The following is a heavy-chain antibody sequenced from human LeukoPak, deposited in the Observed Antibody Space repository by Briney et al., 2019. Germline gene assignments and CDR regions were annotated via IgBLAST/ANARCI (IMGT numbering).Heavy chain of an antibody. CDR2: INPNSGGT. CDR3: ARDRHESYVSWNYYYHMDV. V-gene: IGHV1-2*02. J-gene: IGHJ6*03. D-gene: IGHD3-10*02. Sequence: GASVKVSCKASGYTFTGYYMHWVRQAPGQGLEWMGWINPNSGGTNYAQKFQGRVTMTRDTSISTAYMDLSSLTSDDTAVYYCARDRHESYVSWNYYYHMDVWGKGTTVTVSS. CDR1: GYTFTGYY.